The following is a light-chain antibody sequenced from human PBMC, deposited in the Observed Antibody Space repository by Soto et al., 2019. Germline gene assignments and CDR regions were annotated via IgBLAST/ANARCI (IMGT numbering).Light chain of an antibody. CDR1: QSVSSSY. CDR3: QHYGSSRT. Sequence: EIVLTHSPGTLSLSPGERATLSCRASQSVSSSYLAWYQQKPGQAPRLLIYDTSTRATGIPDRFSGSGSETDFTLTISRLEPEDFAVYFCQHYGSSRTFGQGTKV. J-gene: IGKJ1*01. CDR2: DTS. V-gene: IGKV3-20*01.